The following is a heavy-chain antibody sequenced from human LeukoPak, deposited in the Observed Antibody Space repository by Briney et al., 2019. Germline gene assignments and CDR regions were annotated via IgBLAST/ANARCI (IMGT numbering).Heavy chain of an antibody. J-gene: IGHJ6*03. CDR1: GYTFTGYY. D-gene: IGHD3-3*01. CDR3: ARVHYDFWSGYRPKNYYYMDV. Sequence: ALVKVSCKASGYTFTGYYMHWVRQAPGQGLEWMGWINPNSGGTNYAQKFQGRVTMTRDTSISTAYMELSRLRSDDTAVYYCARVHYDFWSGYRPKNYYYMDVWGKGTTVTVSS. CDR2: INPNSGGT. V-gene: IGHV1-2*02.